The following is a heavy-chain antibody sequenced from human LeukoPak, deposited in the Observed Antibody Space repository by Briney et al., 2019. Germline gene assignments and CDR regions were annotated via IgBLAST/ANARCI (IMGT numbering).Heavy chain of an antibody. CDR1: GGXISSISYY. CDR2: INYSGNT. CDR3: ARHVAYSSRFDY. D-gene: IGHD6-13*01. Sequence: SETLSLTCTVSGGXISSISYYWGWIRQPPGKRLDWIGYINYSGNTYCNPSLKSRVIISVDTSKNQFSLKLNSVTAADTAVYYCARHVAYSSRFDYWGQGTLVTVSS. J-gene: IGHJ4*02. V-gene: IGHV4-39*01.